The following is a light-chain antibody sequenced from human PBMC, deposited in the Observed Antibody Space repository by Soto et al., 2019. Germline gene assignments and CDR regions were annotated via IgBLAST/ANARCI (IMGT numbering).Light chain of an antibody. CDR3: CSYTSLSTVV. Sequence: QSVLTQPASVSGSPGQSITISCTGTSSDVGGYNHASWYQHSPGKAPKLILFAVSDRPSGVSHRFSGSKSGNTASLTISGLQADDEADYYCCSYTSLSTVVFGGGTKLTVL. V-gene: IGLV2-14*01. CDR1: SSDVGGYNH. J-gene: IGLJ2*01. CDR2: AVS.